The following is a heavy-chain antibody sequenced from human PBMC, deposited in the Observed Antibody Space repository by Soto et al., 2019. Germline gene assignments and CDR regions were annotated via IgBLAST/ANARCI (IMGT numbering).Heavy chain of an antibody. Sequence: QVQLVQSGAEVKKPGSSVKVSCKASGGTFSSYAISWVRQAPGQGLEWMGGIIPIFGTANYAQKFQGRVTMTRDTSISTAYMELSRLRSDDTAVYYCARVGNWNYDWFDPWGQGTLVTVSS. V-gene: IGHV1-69*06. D-gene: IGHD1-7*01. J-gene: IGHJ5*02. CDR3: ARVGNWNYDWFDP. CDR2: IIPIFGTA. CDR1: GGTFSSYA.